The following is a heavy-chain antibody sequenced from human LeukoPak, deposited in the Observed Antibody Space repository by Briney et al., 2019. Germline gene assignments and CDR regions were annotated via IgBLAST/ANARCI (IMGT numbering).Heavy chain of an antibody. CDR3: ARQHYDSSGYYFFDY. V-gene: IGHV4-59*01. CDR1: GGSISSYY. J-gene: IGHJ4*02. CDR2: IYYSGST. D-gene: IGHD3-22*01. Sequence: SETLSLTCTVSGGSISSYYWSWIRQPPGKGLEWIGYIYYSGSTNYNPSLKSRVTISVDTSKNQFSLKLNSVTAADTAVYYCARQHYDSSGYYFFDYWGQGTLVTVSS.